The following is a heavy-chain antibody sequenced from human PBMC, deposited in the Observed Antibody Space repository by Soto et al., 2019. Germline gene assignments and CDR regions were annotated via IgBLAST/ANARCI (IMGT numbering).Heavy chain of an antibody. J-gene: IGHJ6*02. CDR1: GFTFSSYA. CDR2: ISYDGSNK. CDR3: ARGDSGSYSEPYYYYGMDV. V-gene: IGHV3-30-3*01. D-gene: IGHD1-26*01. Sequence: QVQLVESGGGVVQPGRSLRLSCAASGFTFSSYAMHWVRQAPGKGLEWVAVISYDGSNKYYADSVKGRFTISRDNSTNXLXQQMNSLRAEDTAVYYCARGDSGSYSEPYYYYGMDVWGQGTTVTVSS.